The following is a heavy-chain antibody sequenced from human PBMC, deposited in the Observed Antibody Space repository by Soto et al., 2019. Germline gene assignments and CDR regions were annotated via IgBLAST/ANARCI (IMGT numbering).Heavy chain of an antibody. J-gene: IGHJ6*02. V-gene: IGHV1-69*13. D-gene: IGHD2-15*01. CDR3: ARDEDWCRGYYYYYGMDV. CDR1: GGTFSSYA. Sequence: SVKVSCKASGGTFSSYAISWVRQAPGQGLEWMGGIIPIFGTANYAQKFQGRVTITADESTSTAYMELSSLRSEDTAVYYCARDEDWCRGYYYYYGMDVWRHGITVTVS. CDR2: IIPIFGTA.